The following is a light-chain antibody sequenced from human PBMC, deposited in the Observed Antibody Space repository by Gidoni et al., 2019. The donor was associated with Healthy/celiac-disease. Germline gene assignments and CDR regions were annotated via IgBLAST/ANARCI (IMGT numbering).Light chain of an antibody. CDR1: QCVSSY. CDR2: DAT. Sequence: VLTQSPATLSLSPGERATLSCRASQCVSSYLAWYQQKPGQAPRLLIYDATNRATGIPARFSGSGSGTDFTLTISSLEPEDFEVYYCQQRSNWPLTFGGGTKVEIK. V-gene: IGKV3-11*01. J-gene: IGKJ4*01. CDR3: QQRSNWPLT.